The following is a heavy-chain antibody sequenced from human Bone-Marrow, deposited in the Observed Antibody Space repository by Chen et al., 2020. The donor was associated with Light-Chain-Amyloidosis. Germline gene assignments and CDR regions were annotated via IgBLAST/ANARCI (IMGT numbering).Heavy chain of an antibody. CDR2: IYPDDAAA. Sequence: EQSGPEVKKPGESLKISCKGSGYTFPNYWIGWVRQMPGKGLEWMGVIYPDDAAARYSASLGGQVTISADKSITXXXXQWRSLSASDTAMYYWARRREGYNFDYWGQGTLVTVSS. J-gene: IGHJ4*02. CDR1: GYTFPNYW. D-gene: IGHD5-12*01. V-gene: IGHV5-51*01. CDR3: ARRREGYNFDY.